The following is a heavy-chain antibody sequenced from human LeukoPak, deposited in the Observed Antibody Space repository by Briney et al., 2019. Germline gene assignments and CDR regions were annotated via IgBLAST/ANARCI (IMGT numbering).Heavy chain of an antibody. CDR1: GASIRSHY. CDR3: ARGTDGYSSSWPSDY. CDR2: MYYSGNS. D-gene: IGHD6-13*01. V-gene: IGHV4-59*11. Sequence: SETLSLTCTVSGASIRSHYWSWIRQPPGKGLEWIGYMYYSGNSNYNPALKSRVTISVDTSKNQFSLKMISVTAADTAVYYCARGTDGYSSSWPSDYWGQGTLVTVSS. J-gene: IGHJ4*02.